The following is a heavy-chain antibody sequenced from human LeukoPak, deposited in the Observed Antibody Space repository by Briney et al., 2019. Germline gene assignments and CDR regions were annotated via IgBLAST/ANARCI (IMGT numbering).Heavy chain of an antibody. J-gene: IGHJ4*02. V-gene: IGHV3-64D*09. CDR1: GFTFSSYA. CDR2: ISSNGGST. CDR3: VKDQDEHYSGGRGPFDY. D-gene: IGHD6-19*01. Sequence: GGSLRLSCSASGFTFSSYAMHWVRQAPGKGLEYVSAISSNGGSTYYADSVKGRFTISRDNSKNTLYLQMSSLRAEDTAVYYCVKDQDEHYSGGRGPFDYWGQGTLVTVSS.